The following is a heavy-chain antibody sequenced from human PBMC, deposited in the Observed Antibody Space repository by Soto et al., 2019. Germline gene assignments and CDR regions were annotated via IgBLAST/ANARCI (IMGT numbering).Heavy chain of an antibody. D-gene: IGHD1-1*01. CDR1: GGSISNSKW. J-gene: IGHJ6*02. Sequence: SETLSLTCAVSGGSISNSKWWTWVRQVPGKGLEWIGKIDESGITNYNPSLESRVTISKDESKNQLSLKLTAVTAADTAIYYCARLDRDYFYHGMDVWGQGTTVTVS. CDR2: IDESGIT. CDR3: ARLDRDYFYHGMDV. V-gene: IGHV4-4*02.